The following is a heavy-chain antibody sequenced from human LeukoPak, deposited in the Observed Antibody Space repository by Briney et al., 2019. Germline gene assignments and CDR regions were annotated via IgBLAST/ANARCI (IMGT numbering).Heavy chain of an antibody. CDR3: ATYINWVAGDV. V-gene: IGHV3-11*04. CDR1: GVTVSRDY. Sequence: GGSLRLSCAASGVTVSRDYMSWIRQAPGKGLEWVSYISSSGSTIYYADSVKGRFTISRDNAKGSVYLQMNSLRAEDTAIYHCATYINWVAGDVWGQGTTVIVSS. CDR2: ISSSGSTI. J-gene: IGHJ6*02. D-gene: IGHD1-1*01.